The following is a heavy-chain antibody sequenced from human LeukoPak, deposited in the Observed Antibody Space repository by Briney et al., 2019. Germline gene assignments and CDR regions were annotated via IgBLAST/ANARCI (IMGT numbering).Heavy chain of an antibody. CDR1: GFTFTYYN. CDR3: ARVSSSSWWALDY. Sequence: GGSLRLSCAASGFTFTYYNMNWVRQAPGKRLEWVSSISSGSDYIQYADSVKGRFTISRDNAKNTLYLQMNSLRAEDTAVYYCARVSSSSWWALDYWGQGTLVTVSS. J-gene: IGHJ4*02. D-gene: IGHD6-13*01. CDR2: ISSGSDYI. V-gene: IGHV3-21*01.